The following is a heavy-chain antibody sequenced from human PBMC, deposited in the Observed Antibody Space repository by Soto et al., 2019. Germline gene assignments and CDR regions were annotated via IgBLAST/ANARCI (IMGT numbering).Heavy chain of an antibody. CDR2: VYYSGST. D-gene: IGHD2-15*01. J-gene: IGHJ4*02. CDR3: ARDYWANGNRFDY. V-gene: IGHV4-61*01. Sequence: QVQLQESGPGLVKPSETLSLTCTVSGGSVNSGSYYWSWIRQPPGRGLEWIGYVYYSGSTKYNPSLKSRVTISVETTNNQFSLRLSSVTAADTAVYYCARDYWANGNRFDYWGQGTLVTVSS. CDR1: GGSVNSGSYY.